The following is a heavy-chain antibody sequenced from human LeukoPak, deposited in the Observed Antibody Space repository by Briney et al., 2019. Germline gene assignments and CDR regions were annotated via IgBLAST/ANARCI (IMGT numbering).Heavy chain of an antibody. J-gene: IGHJ6*03. CDR2: IYPGDSET. CDR3: ARQGSGFAPKYYYMDV. D-gene: IGHD3-10*01. CDR1: GYSFTSYW. Sequence: GESLKISCKGSGYSFTSYWIGWVRQMPGKGLEWMGIIYPGDSETRYSPSFQGQVTISADKSISTAYLQWSSLKASGTAMYYCARQGSGFAPKYYYMDVWGKGTTVTISS. V-gene: IGHV5-51*01.